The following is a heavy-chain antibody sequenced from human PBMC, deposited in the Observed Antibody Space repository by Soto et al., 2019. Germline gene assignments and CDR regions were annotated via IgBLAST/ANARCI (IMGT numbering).Heavy chain of an antibody. Sequence: EVQLLESGGGSVQPGGSLRLSCSASGFTFSNYAMSWVRQAPGKGLEWDASISGSGRSTNYADSVKGRFTISRDNSKNTLAVQMSSLRAEDTAVYYCARDGGNICSGGSCYFQAPDYWGQGTLVTVSP. CDR2: ISGSGRST. J-gene: IGHJ4*02. V-gene: IGHV3-23*01. CDR1: GFTFSNYA. CDR3: ARDGGNICSGGSCYFQAPDY. D-gene: IGHD2-15*01.